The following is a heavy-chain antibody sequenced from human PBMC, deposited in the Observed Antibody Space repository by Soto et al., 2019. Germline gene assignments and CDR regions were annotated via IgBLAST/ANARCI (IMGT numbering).Heavy chain of an antibody. Sequence: SETLSLTCTVSGDSISMTSYYWGWVRQPPGKGLEWIGSIHYSGSTHYNPSLKSRVTISVDTSKNQFSLKLSSVTAADTAVYYCASLGYDSSGYYWDYWGQGTLVTVSS. V-gene: IGHV4-39*07. J-gene: IGHJ4*02. CDR2: IHYSGST. D-gene: IGHD3-22*01. CDR1: GDSISMTSYY. CDR3: ASLGYDSSGYYWDY.